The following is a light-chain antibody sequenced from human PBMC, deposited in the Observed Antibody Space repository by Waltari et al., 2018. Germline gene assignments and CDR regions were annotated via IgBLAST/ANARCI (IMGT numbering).Light chain of an antibody. J-gene: IGKJ2*01. CDR1: QTVSSNY. Sequence: EIVLTQSPGTLSLSPGERVTLSCRASQTVSSNYLGWYQQRPGQAPRLLICGTSTRATGIPDRFSGSGSGTDFTLTISRLEPEDFAVYYCQQYGSSPLYTFGQGTRLEIK. V-gene: IGKV3-20*01. CDR2: GTS. CDR3: QQYGSSPLYT.